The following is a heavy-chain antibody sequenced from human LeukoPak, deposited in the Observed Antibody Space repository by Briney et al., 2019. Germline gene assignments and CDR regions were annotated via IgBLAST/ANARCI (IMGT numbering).Heavy chain of an antibody. CDR3: VKDGHFDWFHLKGAFDI. J-gene: IGHJ3*02. CDR1: GFTFSSYA. CDR2: ISSNGGST. Sequence: PGGSLRLSCSASGFTFSSYAMHWVRQAPGKGLEYVSAISSNGGSTYYADSVKGRFTISRDNSKNTLYLQMSSLRAEDTAVYYCVKDGHFDWFHLKGAFDIWGQGTMVTVPS. V-gene: IGHV3-64D*06. D-gene: IGHD3-9*01.